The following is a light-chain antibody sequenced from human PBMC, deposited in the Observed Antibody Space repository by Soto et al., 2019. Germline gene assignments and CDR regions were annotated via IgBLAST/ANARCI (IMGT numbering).Light chain of an antibody. Sequence: QSVLTQPASVSGSPGQSITISCTGTSSDVGGYNYVSWYQQHPGKAPKLMIYDVSNRPSGVSNRFSGSKSGNTASLTISGLQAEDEAEYYCSSYTSSREVFGTGTKVTVL. V-gene: IGLV2-14*01. CDR1: SSDVGGYNY. CDR3: SSYTSSREV. J-gene: IGLJ1*01. CDR2: DVS.